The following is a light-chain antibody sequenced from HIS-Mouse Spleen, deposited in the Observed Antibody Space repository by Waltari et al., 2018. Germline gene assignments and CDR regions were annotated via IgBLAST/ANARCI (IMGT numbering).Light chain of an antibody. Sequence: QSVLTQPPSASGTPGQRVTISCSGSRSTIGSNPVNWYQQLPGTAPKLLIYSNNQRPSGVPDRFSGSKSGTSASLAISGLQSEDEADYYCAAWDDSLGYVFGTGTKVTVL. CDR2: SNN. CDR3: AAWDDSLGYV. CDR1: RSTIGSNP. V-gene: IGLV1-44*01. J-gene: IGLJ1*01.